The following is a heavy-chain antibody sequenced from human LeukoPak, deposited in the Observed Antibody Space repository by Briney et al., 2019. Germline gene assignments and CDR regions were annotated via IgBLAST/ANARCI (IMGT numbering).Heavy chain of an antibody. D-gene: IGHD6-13*01. J-gene: IGHJ5*02. Sequence: PSETLSLTCAVYGESFSGYYWSWIRQPPGKGLEWIGEINHSGSTNYNPSLKSRVTISADTSKNQFSLKLSSVTAADTAVYYCARGLEIVYSSSWYRGPRPRWFDPWGQGTLVTVSS. CDR3: ARGLEIVYSSSWYRGPRPRWFDP. CDR2: INHSGST. V-gene: IGHV4-34*01. CDR1: GESFSGYY.